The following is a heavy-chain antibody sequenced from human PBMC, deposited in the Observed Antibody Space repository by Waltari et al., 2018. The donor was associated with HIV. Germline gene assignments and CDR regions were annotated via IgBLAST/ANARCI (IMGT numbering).Heavy chain of an antibody. V-gene: IGHV4-39*01. J-gene: IGHJ4*02. CDR3: ARHVGSFYRSSSDLGFDY. CDR1: GGSISSYSNC. D-gene: IGHD6-6*01. CDR2: IFYSGST. Sequence: QLQLKESGPGLVKPSETLPLTCTVSGGSISSYSNCRGWFRQPPGKGLEWIGSIFYSGSTYYNPSLKSRVTISVDTSKNQFSLKLSSVTAADTAVYYCARHVGSFYRSSSDLGFDYWGQGTLVTVSS.